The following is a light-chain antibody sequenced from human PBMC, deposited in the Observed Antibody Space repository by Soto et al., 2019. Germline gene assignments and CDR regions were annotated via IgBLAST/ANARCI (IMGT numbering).Light chain of an antibody. V-gene: IGKV1-39*01. CDR2: AAS. CDR3: QQVNGYPRDIT. Sequence: DIQMTQSPSSLSASVGDRVTITCRASQSISSYLNWYQQKPGKAPKLLIYAASTLQSGVPSRFSGSGSGTDFTLTISSLQPEDFATYYCQQVNGYPRDITFGGGIKVDIK. J-gene: IGKJ4*01. CDR1: QSISSY.